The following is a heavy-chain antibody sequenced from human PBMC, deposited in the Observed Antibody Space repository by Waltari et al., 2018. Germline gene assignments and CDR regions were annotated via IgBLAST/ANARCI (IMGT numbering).Heavy chain of an antibody. Sequence: QVQLVQSGAEVKKPGASVRVSCRASGYSFTAASIHWLRQAPGQGLEWMGGISTAKGNTQYSQRCQGTVTITTDTSANTVYMEVSSLTSEDTAIYYCARNTNGVDYWGQGSLVTVSS. D-gene: IGHD4-17*01. CDR2: ISTAKGNT. CDR3: ARNTNGVDY. CDR1: GYSFTAAS. V-gene: IGHV1-3*04. J-gene: IGHJ4*02.